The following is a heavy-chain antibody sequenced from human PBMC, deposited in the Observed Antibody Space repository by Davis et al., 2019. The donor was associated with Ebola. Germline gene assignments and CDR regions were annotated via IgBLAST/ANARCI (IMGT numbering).Heavy chain of an antibody. Sequence: SLKISCAASGFTFSSYAMSWVRQAPGKGLEWVSGISWNGDNIGYADSVKGRFTISRDNAKNSLYLQMNSLRTEDTALYYCVKDMGLRVGASICAPFDYWGQGSLVTVSS. D-gene: IGHD1-26*01. J-gene: IGHJ4*02. CDR2: ISWNGDNI. CDR1: GFTFSSYA. V-gene: IGHV3-9*01. CDR3: VKDMGLRVGASICAPFDY.